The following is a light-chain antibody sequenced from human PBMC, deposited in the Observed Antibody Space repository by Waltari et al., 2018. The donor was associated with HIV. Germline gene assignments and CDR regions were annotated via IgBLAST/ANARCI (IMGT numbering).Light chain of an antibody. V-gene: IGLV2-14*01. J-gene: IGLJ3*02. CDR1: SSDVGGSNY. CDR3: SSYTSSSTRV. Sequence: QSALTQPASVFGSPGQSIPISCTGTSSDVGGSNYASWYQQPPGKAPKRMLYDVSNRPSGVSNRFSGSKSGNTASLTISGLQAEDEADYYCSSYTSSSTRVFGGGTNLTVL. CDR2: DVS.